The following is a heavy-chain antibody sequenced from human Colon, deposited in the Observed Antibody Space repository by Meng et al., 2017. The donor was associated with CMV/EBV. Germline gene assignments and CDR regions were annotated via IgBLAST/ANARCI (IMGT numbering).Heavy chain of an antibody. J-gene: IGHJ1*01. D-gene: IGHD6-13*01. CDR3: ALRGSAAGTFQH. CDR2: TCYNGDS. V-gene: IGHV4-59*01. CDR1: GGSISSYC. Sequence: QGQLQESGPGLVKPSETLSLTCTVSGGSISSYCFSWIRQAPEKGLEWIGYTCYNGDSNYNPPLKSRVTISVDTSKNQFSLKLSSVTAADTAMYYCALRGSAAGTFQHWGQGTLVTVSS.